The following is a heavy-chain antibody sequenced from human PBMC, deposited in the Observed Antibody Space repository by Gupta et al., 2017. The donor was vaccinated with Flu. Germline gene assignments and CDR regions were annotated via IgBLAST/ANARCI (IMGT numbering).Heavy chain of an antibody. Sequence: TFSSYAMSWVRQAPGKGLEWVSTISGSGSGTYYADSVKGRFTISRDKSKNTLYMQINSLRAEDTAAYYCAKGGRLYYFDYWGQGTLVTVSS. CDR3: AKGGRLYYFDY. D-gene: IGHD1-26*01. J-gene: IGHJ4*02. CDR1: TFSSYA. CDR2: ISGSGSGT. V-gene: IGHV3-23*01.